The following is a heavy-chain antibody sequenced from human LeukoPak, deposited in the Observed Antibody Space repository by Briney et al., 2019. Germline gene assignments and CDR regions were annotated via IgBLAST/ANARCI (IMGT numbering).Heavy chain of an antibody. CDR3: ARRSSGTHGMDV. V-gene: IGHV3-30*14. Sequence: GGSLRLSCAASGFTFSSYAMHWVRQAPGKGLEWVAVISYDGSNKYYADSVKGRFTISRDNSKNTLYLQMNSLRAEDTAVYYCARRSSGTHGMDVWGPGATVIVS. J-gene: IGHJ6*02. CDR2: ISYDGSNK. CDR1: GFTFSSYA. D-gene: IGHD3-10*01.